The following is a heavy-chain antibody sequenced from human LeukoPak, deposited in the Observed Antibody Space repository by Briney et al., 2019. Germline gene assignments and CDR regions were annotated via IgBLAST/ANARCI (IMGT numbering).Heavy chain of an antibody. Sequence: PSETLSLTCTVSGGSISSGGYYWSWIRQHPGKGLEWIGYIYYSGSTYYNPSLKSRVTISVDTSKNQFSLKLSSVTAAGTAVYYCARERITMVRGVTNFDYWGQGTLVTVSS. J-gene: IGHJ4*02. CDR2: IYYSGST. CDR1: GGSISSGGYY. D-gene: IGHD3-10*01. CDR3: ARERITMVRGVTNFDY. V-gene: IGHV4-31*03.